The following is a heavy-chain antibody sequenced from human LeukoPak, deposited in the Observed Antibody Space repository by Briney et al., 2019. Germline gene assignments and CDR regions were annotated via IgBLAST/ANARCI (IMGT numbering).Heavy chain of an antibody. CDR3: SRQGGYYDSSGSVDY. CDR2: FYYSATT. CDR1: GGSISSSGHY. V-gene: IGHV4-39*01. J-gene: IGHJ4*02. Sequence: SETLSLTCSVSGGSISSSGHYWGWLRQSPGKGREGIGSFYYSATTYYNPSLKIRVIISVDTSKNQFSLNLSSVTAADTAVYYCSRQGGYYDSSGSVDYWGPGTLVTVSS. D-gene: IGHD3-22*01.